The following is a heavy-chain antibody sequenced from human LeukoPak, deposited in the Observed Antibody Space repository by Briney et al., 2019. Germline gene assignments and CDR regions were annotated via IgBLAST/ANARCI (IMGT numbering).Heavy chain of an antibody. D-gene: IGHD2-21*01. V-gene: IGHV3-30*18. CDR2: ISYGGSNK. CDR3: AKGLIAVAFYFYY. Sequence: GGSLRLSCAASGVTFSSYGMRWVRQAPGKGLEWVGDISYGGSNKYYAASVTGRFTSSKDNSKHTLYLQMNSPRAAATAVYYCAKGLIAVAFYFYYWGQGTLVSVSS. CDR1: GVTFSSYG. J-gene: IGHJ4*02.